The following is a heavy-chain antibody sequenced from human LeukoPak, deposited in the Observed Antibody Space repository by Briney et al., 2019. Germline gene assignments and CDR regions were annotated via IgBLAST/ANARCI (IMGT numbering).Heavy chain of an antibody. J-gene: IGHJ4*02. CDR1: GFTFSNAW. CDR2: IKSKTDGGTT. V-gene: IGHV3-15*01. Sequence: GGSLRLSCAASGFTFSNAWMTWVRQAPGKGLEWVGRIKSKTDGGTTDYAAPVKGRFTISRDDSKNTLYLQMNSLKTEDTAVYYCTTLDIVVVPAAIFPSGYWGQGTLVTVSS. D-gene: IGHD2-2*02. CDR3: TTLDIVVVPAAIFPSGY.